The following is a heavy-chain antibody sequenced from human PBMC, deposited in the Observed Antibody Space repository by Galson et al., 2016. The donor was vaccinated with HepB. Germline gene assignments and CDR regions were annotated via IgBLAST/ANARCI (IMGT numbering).Heavy chain of an antibody. D-gene: IGHD1-7*01. CDR1: GFTFSSYT. J-gene: IGHJ3*02. Sequence: SLRLSCAASGFTFSSYTMHWVRQAPGKGLDWVAGIWYDGSNKYYGDSVKGRFTISRDNSKNTLYLQMSSLRAEDTAVYYCARELWNYNSFDMWGQGTMVTVSS. CDR2: IWYDGSNK. CDR3: ARELWNYNSFDM. V-gene: IGHV3-33*01.